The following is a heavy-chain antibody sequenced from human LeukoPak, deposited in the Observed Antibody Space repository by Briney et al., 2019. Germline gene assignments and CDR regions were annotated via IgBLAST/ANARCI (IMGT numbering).Heavy chain of an antibody. CDR1: GFTFSSYS. Sequence: GGSLRLSCAASGFTFSSYSMNWVRQAPGKGLEWVSSISSSSSYIYYADSVKGRFTISRDNAKNSLYLQMNSLRAEDTAVYYCARDRITGTTGDYFDYWGQGTLVTVSS. CDR3: ARDRITGTTGDYFDY. D-gene: IGHD1-7*01. CDR2: ISSSSSYI. J-gene: IGHJ4*02. V-gene: IGHV3-21*01.